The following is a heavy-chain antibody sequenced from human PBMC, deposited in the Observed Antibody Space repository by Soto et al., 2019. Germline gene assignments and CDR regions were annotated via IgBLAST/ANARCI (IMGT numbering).Heavy chain of an antibody. D-gene: IGHD5-18*01. CDR1: GFTFSSYA. Sequence: QVPLVESGGGVVQPGRSLRLSCAASGFTFSSYAMHWVRQAPGKGLEWVAVISYDGSNKYYADSVKGRFTISRDNSKNTLYLQMNGLRAEDTAVYYCARDPLWGTAMVLWYFDLWGRGTLVTVSS. CDR2: ISYDGSNK. CDR3: ARDPLWGTAMVLWYFDL. V-gene: IGHV3-30-3*01. J-gene: IGHJ2*01.